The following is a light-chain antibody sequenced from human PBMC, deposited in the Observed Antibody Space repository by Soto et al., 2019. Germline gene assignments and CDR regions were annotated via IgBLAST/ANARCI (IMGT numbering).Light chain of an antibody. CDR2: GAS. CDR3: EQTYSTPRT. J-gene: IGKJ1*01. Sequence: EIVLTQSPGTLSLSPGARATLSCRASQSVSTSSLAWYQQKGGQAPRLLIHGASSRATGIPDRFSGSGSGTDFTLTISSLQPEDCATYYCEQTYSTPRTFGQGTKVDIK. V-gene: IGKV3-20*01. CDR1: QSVSTSS.